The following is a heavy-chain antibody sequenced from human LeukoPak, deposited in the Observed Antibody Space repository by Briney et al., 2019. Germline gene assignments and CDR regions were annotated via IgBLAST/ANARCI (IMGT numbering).Heavy chain of an antibody. D-gene: IGHD2-21*02. V-gene: IGHV3-21*01. CDR2: ISSSSSYI. CDR1: GFTFSSYS. J-gene: IGHJ6*03. CDR3: ARDAGSIVVVTASDHYYYMDV. Sequence: PGGFLRLSCAASGFTFSSYSINWVRQAPGNGLEWVSSISSSSSYIYYAYSVKGRFTISRDNAKNSLYLQMNSLRAEDTAVYYCARDAGSIVVVTASDHYYYMDVWGKGTTVTVSS.